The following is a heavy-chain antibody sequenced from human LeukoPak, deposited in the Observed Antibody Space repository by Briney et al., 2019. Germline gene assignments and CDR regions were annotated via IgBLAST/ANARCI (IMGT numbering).Heavy chain of an antibody. CDR3: ATNRGYSYGLDS. D-gene: IGHD5-18*01. V-gene: IGHV4-30-4*01. CDR2: IYYSGST. J-gene: IGHJ4*02. CDR1: GGSISSGDYY. Sequence: SQTLSLTCTVSGGSISSGDYYWSWIRQPPGKGLEWIGYIYYSGSTYYNPSLKSRVTISVDTSKNQFSLKLSSVTAADTAVYYCATNRGYSYGLDSWGQGTLVTVSS.